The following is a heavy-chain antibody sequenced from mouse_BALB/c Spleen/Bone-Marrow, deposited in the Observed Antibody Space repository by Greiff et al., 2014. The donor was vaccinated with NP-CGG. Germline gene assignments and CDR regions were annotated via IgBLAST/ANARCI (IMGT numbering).Heavy chain of an antibody. D-gene: IGHD2-1*01. Sequence: VQLQQPGAELVKPGASVKLSCTASGFNIKDTYMHWVKQRPEQGLEWIGRIDPANGNTKYDPKFQGKATITADTSSNTAHLQLSSLTSEDTAVYYCARLGNYGPSYAMDYWGQGTSVTVSS. V-gene: IGHV14-3*02. CDR1: GFNIKDTY. CDR3: ARLGNYGPSYAMDY. CDR2: IDPANGNT. J-gene: IGHJ4*01.